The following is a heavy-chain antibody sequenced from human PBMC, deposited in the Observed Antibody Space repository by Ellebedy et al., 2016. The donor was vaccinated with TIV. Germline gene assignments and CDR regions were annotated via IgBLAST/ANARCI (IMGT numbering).Heavy chain of an antibody. Sequence: ASVKVSCKASGYTFTSYYMHWVRQAPGQGLEWMGIINPSGGSTSYAQKFQGRVTMTRDTSKSTVYMELSSLRSEDTAVYYCARHDSSGYDAFDIWGQGTMVTVSS. J-gene: IGHJ3*02. CDR2: INPSGGST. V-gene: IGHV1-46*03. CDR3: ARHDSSGYDAFDI. D-gene: IGHD3-22*01. CDR1: GYTFTSYY.